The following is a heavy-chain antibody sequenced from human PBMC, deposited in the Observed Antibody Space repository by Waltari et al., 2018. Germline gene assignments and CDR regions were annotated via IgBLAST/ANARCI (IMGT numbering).Heavy chain of an antibody. CDR2: RSYGGSNK. V-gene: IGHV3-30*03. CDR1: GFTFSSYG. Sequence: QVQLVESGGGVVQPGRSLRLSCAASGFTFSSYGMHWLRQAPGKGLEWVAVRSYGGSNKYYADAVKGRFTISRDNSKNTLYLQMNSLRAEDTAVYYCAGVPAAIWNYYGMDVWGQGTTVTVSS. J-gene: IGHJ6*02. CDR3: AGVPAAIWNYYGMDV. D-gene: IGHD2-2*02.